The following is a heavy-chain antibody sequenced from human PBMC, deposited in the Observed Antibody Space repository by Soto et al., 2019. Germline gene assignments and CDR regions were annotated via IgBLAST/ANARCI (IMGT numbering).Heavy chain of an antibody. CDR2: INHSGST. V-gene: IGHV4-34*01. D-gene: IGHD6-19*01. Sequence: QVQLQQWGAGLLKPSETLSLTCAVYGGSFSGYYWSWIRQPPGKGLEWIGEINHSGSTNYNPSLKSRVTISVETYKNQFSLKLSSVAAADTAVYYCARSIAVAGTGPPNFDYWGQGTLVTVSS. CDR3: ARSIAVAGTGPPNFDY. CDR1: GGSFSGYY. J-gene: IGHJ4*02.